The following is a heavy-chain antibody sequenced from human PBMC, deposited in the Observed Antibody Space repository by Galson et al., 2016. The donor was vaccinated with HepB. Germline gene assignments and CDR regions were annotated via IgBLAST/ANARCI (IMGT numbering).Heavy chain of an antibody. J-gene: IGHJ5*02. CDR2: IYHRGTT. Sequence: TLSLTCGVSGGSISSGGYSWSWIRQPSGKGLEWIGFIYHRGTTYCTPSLESRVTISADRSKNHFSLKLTSVTAADTAVYYCARVEYSSSISSLRFDRWGQGILVTVSS. V-gene: IGHV4-30-2*01. CDR3: ARVEYSSSISSLRFDR. D-gene: IGHD6-6*01. CDR1: GGSISSGGYS.